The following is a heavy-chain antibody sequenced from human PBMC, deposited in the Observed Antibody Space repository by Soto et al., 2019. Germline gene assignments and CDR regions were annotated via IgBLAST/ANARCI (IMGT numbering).Heavy chain of an antibody. Sequence: SETLSLTCAVYGGAFIGYYCSFIRHPPVKGREWIGEINHSGSTNYNPSLKSRVTISVDTSKNQFSLKLSSVTAADTAVYYCARGGYVLLWFGELSGVYWFDPWGQGTLVTVSS. J-gene: IGHJ5*02. CDR1: GGAFIGYY. D-gene: IGHD3-10*01. CDR3: ARGGYVLLWFGELSGVYWFDP. V-gene: IGHV4-34*01. CDR2: INHSGST.